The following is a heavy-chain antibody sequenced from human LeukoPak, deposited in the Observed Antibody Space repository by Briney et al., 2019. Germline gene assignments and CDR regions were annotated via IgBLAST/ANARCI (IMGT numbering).Heavy chain of an antibody. Sequence: ASVKVSCKASGYTFTSYYMHWVRQAPGQGLEWMGIINPSGGSTSYAQKFQGRVTMTRDTSKNQFSLKLSSVTAADTAVYYCARRSSSGWYGYWGQGTLVTVSS. J-gene: IGHJ4*02. CDR2: INPSGGST. CDR1: GYTFTSYY. D-gene: IGHD6-19*01. V-gene: IGHV1-46*01. CDR3: ARRSSSGWYGY.